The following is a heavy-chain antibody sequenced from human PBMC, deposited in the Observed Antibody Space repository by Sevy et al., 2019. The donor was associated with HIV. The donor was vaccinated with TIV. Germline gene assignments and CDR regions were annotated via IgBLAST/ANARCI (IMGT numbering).Heavy chain of an antibody. CDR3: ASLSSGWSQVDY. CDR2: ISSSGSTI. Sequence: GGSLRLSCAASGFTFSDYYMSWIRQAPGKGLEWVSYISSSGSTIYYADSVKGRFTISSDNAKNSLYLQMNSLRAEDTAVYYCASLSSGWSQVDYWGQGTLVTVSS. CDR1: GFTFSDYY. D-gene: IGHD6-19*01. V-gene: IGHV3-11*04. J-gene: IGHJ4*02.